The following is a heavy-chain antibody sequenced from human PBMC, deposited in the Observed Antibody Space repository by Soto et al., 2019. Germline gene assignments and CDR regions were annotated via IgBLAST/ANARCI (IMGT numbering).Heavy chain of an antibody. CDR3: AREAGTIGNYYYGMDV. CDR1: GYSFTGYY. Sequence: QVQLVQSGAEVKKPGASVRVSCKASGYSFTGYYVHWVRLAPGQGLEWLGWINPNSGGTNHAHKFQGRVTMTRDTSISTAYMELIRLTSNDTAVYYCAREAGTIGNYYYGMDVWGQGTTIAVS. D-gene: IGHD1-7*01. V-gene: IGHV1-2*07. J-gene: IGHJ6*02. CDR2: INPNSGGT.